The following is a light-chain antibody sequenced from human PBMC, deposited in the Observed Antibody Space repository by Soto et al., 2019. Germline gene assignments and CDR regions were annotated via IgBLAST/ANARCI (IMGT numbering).Light chain of an antibody. J-gene: IGKJ2*01. CDR1: QSVSSSY. CDR2: GAS. V-gene: IGKV3-20*01. Sequence: EIVLTQSPGTLSLSPGERATLSCRASQSVSSSYLAWYQQKPGQAPRLLIYGASSRAIGIPDRFSGSGSGTDFTLTISRLEPEDFAVYYCQQYGSSPPVYTFGQG. CDR3: QQYGSSPPVYT.